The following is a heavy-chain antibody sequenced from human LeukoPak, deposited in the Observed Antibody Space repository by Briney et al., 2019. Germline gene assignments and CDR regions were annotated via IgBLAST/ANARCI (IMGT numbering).Heavy chain of an antibody. D-gene: IGHD4-11*01. CDR3: AKGLTTMAPPVDP. V-gene: IGHV3-30*18. CDR1: GFTFSSYG. J-gene: IGHJ5*02. CDR2: ISYDGSNK. Sequence: GGSLRLSCAASGFTFSSYGMHWVRQAPGKGLEWVAVISYDGSNKYYADSVKGRFTISRDNSKNTLYLQMNSLRAEDTAVYYCAKGLTTMAPPVDPWGQGTLVTVSS.